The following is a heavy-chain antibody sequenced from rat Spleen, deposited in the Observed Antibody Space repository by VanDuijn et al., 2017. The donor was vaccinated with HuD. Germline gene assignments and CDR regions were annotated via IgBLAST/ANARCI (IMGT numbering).Heavy chain of an antibody. CDR3: ARDRSYYDGTLY. CDR2: IWNTGGT. V-gene: IGHV2-41*01. CDR1: GFSVTSYH. D-gene: IGHD1-12*02. J-gene: IGHJ2*01. Sequence: QVQLKESGPGLVQPSQTLSLACTVSGFSVTSYHVHWVRQPPGKGLEWMGVIWNTGGTQYNSALKSRLSISKDTSKSKVFLKMNSLQTEDTATYYCARDRSYYDGTLYWGQGVMVTVSS.